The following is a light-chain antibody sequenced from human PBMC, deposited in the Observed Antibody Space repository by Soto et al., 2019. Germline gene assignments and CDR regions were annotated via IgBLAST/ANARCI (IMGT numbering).Light chain of an antibody. CDR1: QSVSSSY. V-gene: IGKV3-20*01. CDR3: QQSGSSRFT. Sequence: EIVLTQAPGTLSLSPGERATLSCRASQSVSSSYLAWYQQKPGQAPRLLIYGASSRATGIPDRFSGSGAGTDFTLTISRLEPEDLAVYYCQQSGSSRFTFGSGNKLDLK. CDR2: GAS. J-gene: IGKJ3*01.